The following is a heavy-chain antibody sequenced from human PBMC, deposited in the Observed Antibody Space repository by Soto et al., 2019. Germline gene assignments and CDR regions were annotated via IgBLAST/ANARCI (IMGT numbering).Heavy chain of an antibody. Sequence: SVKVSCKASGYTFTGYYMHCVRQAPGQGLEWMGWINPNSGGTNYAQKFQGWVTMTRDTSISTAYMELSRLRSDDTAVYYCARGFSGSWYEVSWFDPWGQGTLVTVYS. V-gene: IGHV1-2*04. CDR2: INPNSGGT. J-gene: IGHJ5*02. CDR1: GYTFTGYY. CDR3: ARGFSGSWYEVSWFDP. D-gene: IGHD6-13*01.